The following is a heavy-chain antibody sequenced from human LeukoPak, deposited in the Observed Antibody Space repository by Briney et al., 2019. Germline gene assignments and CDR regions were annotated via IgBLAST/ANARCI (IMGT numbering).Heavy chain of an antibody. CDR2: ISGSGGST. D-gene: IGHD2-8*01. J-gene: IGHJ1*01. CDR3: AKSGMVYAIVYFQH. CDR1: GFTFSSYA. Sequence: GGSLRLSCAASGFTFSSYAMSWVRQAPGKGLDWVSGISGSGGSTYYADSVKGRFTISRDNSKNTLYLQMNSLRAEDTAVYYCAKSGMVYAIVYFQHWGQGTLVTVSS. V-gene: IGHV3-23*01.